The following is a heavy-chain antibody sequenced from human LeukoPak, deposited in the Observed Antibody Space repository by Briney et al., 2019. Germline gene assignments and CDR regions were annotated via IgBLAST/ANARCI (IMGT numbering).Heavy chain of an antibody. CDR1: GYTFTGYY. D-gene: IGHD3-22*01. V-gene: IGHV1-2*02. CDR3: ARDSLVVFNWFDP. J-gene: IGHJ5*02. Sequence: ASVKVSCKASGYTFTGYYMHWVRQAPGQGLEWMGWINPNSGGTNYAQKFQGRVTMTRDTSISTAYMELSRLRSDDTAVYYCARDSLVVFNWFDPWGQGTLVTVSS. CDR2: INPNSGGT.